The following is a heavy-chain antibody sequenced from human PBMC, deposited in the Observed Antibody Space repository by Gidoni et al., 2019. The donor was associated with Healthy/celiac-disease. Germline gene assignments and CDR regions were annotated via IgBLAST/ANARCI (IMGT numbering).Heavy chain of an antibody. Sequence: QLQLQESGPGLVKPSETLSLTCTVSGGSISSSSYYWGWIRQPPGKGLEWIGSSHYSGSTYYNPSLKSRVTISVDTSKNQFSLKLSSVTAADTAVYYCARLGVLVLAYYYYGMDVWGQGTTVTVSS. CDR3: ARLGVLVLAYYYYGMDV. D-gene: IGHD3-3*01. CDR1: GGSISSSSYY. V-gene: IGHV4-39*01. J-gene: IGHJ6*02. CDR2: SHYSGST.